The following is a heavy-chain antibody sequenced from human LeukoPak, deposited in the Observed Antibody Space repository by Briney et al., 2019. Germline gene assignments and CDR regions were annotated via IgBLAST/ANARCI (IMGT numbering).Heavy chain of an antibody. CDR1: GYTFTDYY. CDR2: INPNNGGT. V-gene: IGHV1-2*06. D-gene: IGHD2-2*01. J-gene: IGHJ4*02. Sequence: ASVKVSCKTSGYTFTDYYMHWVRHVPGQGLEWMGRINPNNGGTNSPQKFQGRVTMTRDKSINTAYMELGSLRSDDTAVYYCARVALVVFMPFDYWGQGTLVTVSS. CDR3: ARVALVVFMPFDY.